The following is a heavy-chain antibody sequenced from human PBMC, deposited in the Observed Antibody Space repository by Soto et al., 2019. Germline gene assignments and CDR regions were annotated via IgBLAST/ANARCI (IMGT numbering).Heavy chain of an antibody. CDR1: GYTFTGYY. V-gene: IGHV1-2*04. D-gene: IGHD3-22*01. CDR3: ARGDYYDSSGYVDY. J-gene: IGHJ4*02. Sequence: GASVKVSCKASGYTFTGYYMHWVRQAPGQGLEWMGWINPNSGGTNYAQKFQGWVTMTRDTSISTAYMELSRLRSDDTAVYYCARGDYYDSSGYVDYWGQGTLVTVSS. CDR2: INPNSGGT.